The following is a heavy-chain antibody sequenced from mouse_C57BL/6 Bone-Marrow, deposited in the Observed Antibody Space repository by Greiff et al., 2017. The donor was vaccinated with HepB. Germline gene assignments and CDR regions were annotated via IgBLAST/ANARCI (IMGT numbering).Heavy chain of an antibody. D-gene: IGHD1-1*01. V-gene: IGHV1-55*01. J-gene: IGHJ3*01. Sequence: QVQLQQPGAELVKPGASVKMSCKASGYTFTSYWITWVKQRPGQGLEWIGDIYPGSGSTNYNEKFKSKATLTVETSSSTAYMQLSSLTSEDSAVYYCARGEWHYYGSRAWFAYWGQGTLVTVSA. CDR3: ARGEWHYYGSRAWFAY. CDR1: GYTFTSYW. CDR2: IYPGSGST.